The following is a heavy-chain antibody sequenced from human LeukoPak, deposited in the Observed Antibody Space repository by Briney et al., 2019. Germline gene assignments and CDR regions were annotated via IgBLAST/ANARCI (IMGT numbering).Heavy chain of an antibody. D-gene: IGHD5-12*01. CDR2: IYYSGST. Sequence: SQTLSLTCTVSGGSISSYYWSWIRQPPGKGLEWVGYIYYSGSTNYNPSLKSRVTISVDTSKNQFSLKLSSVTAADTAVYYCARDGYYFDYWGQGTLVTVSS. CDR3: ARDGYYFDY. J-gene: IGHJ4*02. CDR1: GGSISSYY. V-gene: IGHV4-59*01.